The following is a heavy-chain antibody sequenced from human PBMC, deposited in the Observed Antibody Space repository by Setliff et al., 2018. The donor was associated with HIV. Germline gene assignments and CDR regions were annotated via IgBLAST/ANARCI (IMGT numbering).Heavy chain of an antibody. CDR1: GFTLNTHA. CDR3: AISRGVSSILTDHYFYN. V-gene: IGHV3-23*05. CDR2: INGDDSRT. J-gene: IGHJ4*02. D-gene: IGHD3-9*01. Sequence: GGSLRLSCAASGFTLNTHAMTWVRQAPGKGLEWVSTINGDDSRTYYADSVRGRFTISRDKSKNTLYLQVNNLRVEDTAIYYCAISRGVSSILTDHYFYNWGQGTLVTVSS.